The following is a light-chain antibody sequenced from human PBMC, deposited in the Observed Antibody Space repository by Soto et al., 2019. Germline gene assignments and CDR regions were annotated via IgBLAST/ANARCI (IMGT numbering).Light chain of an antibody. V-gene: IGKV3-11*01. J-gene: IGKJ5*01. CDR3: QQRSTWPIT. Sequence: EIVLTQSPATLSLSPGERATLSCRASQSVGSNLAWFRQKPGQAPRLLIYDASNRATGIPARFSGSGSVTDFTVTISSLEPEDFAVYYCQQRSTWPITFGQGTRQEIK. CDR1: QSVGSN. CDR2: DAS.